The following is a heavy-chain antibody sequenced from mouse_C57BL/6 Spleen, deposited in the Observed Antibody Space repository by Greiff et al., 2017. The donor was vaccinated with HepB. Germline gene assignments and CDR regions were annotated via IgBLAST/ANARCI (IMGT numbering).Heavy chain of an antibody. Sequence: QVQLKESGAELVKPGASVKMSCKASGYTFTSYWITWVKQRPGQGLEWIGDIYPGSGSTNYNEKFKSKATLTVDTSSSTAYMQLSSLTSEDSAVYYCARSKTKTAQATTWFAYWGQGTLVTVSA. CDR2: IYPGSGST. V-gene: IGHV1-55*01. CDR3: ARSKTKTAQATTWFAY. D-gene: IGHD3-2*02. CDR1: GYTFTSYW. J-gene: IGHJ3*01.